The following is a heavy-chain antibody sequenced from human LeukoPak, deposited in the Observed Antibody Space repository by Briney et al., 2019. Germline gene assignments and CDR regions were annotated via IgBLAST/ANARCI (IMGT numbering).Heavy chain of an antibody. V-gene: IGHV3-30*02. CDR1: GFSFSSYG. Sequence: GGSLRLSCAVSGFSFSSYGMQWVRQAPGKGPEWVAFTRYDGSYTYYANSVKGRFTISRDNSKTTLYLQMNSLRAEDTAVYYCARDAYRVDTAMVPFGYWGQGTLVTVSS. CDR3: ARDAYRVDTAMVPFGY. J-gene: IGHJ4*02. D-gene: IGHD5-18*01. CDR2: TRYDGSYT.